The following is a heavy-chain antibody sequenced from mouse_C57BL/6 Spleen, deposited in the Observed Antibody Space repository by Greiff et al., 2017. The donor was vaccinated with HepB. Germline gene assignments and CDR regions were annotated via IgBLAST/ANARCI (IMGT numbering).Heavy chain of an antibody. CDR2: IRNKANGYTT. D-gene: IGHD2-3*01. V-gene: IGHV7-3*01. Sequence: EVQLVESGGGLVQPGGSLSLSCAASGFTFIDYYMSWVRQPPGKALEWLGFIRNKANGYTTEYSASVKGRFTISRDNSQSILYLQMNAPRAEDSATYYCASPYDDPYWYFDVWGTGTTVTVSS. CDR3: ASPYDDPYWYFDV. J-gene: IGHJ1*03. CDR1: GFTFIDYY.